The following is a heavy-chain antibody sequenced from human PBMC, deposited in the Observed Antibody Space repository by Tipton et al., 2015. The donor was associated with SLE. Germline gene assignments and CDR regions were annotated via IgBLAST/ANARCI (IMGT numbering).Heavy chain of an antibody. CDR1: GGSSSSFY. D-gene: IGHD1-26*01. CDR3: AMGQWEPAVAF. V-gene: IGHV4-34*01. Sequence: LRLSCAVYGGSSSSFYWNWVRQPPGKGLEWVGEINHSGTTNYNPSLKSRVTISVDTSKSQFSLKLSSVTAADTAVYYCAMGQWEPAVAFWGQGTTVTVSS. CDR2: INHSGTT. J-gene: IGHJ6*02.